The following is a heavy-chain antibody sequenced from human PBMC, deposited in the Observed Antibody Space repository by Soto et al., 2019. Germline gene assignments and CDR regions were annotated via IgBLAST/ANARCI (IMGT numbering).Heavy chain of an antibody. CDR1: GGTFSSYA. D-gene: IGHD3-3*01. Sequence: QVQLVQSGAEVKKPGSSVKVSCKASGGTFSSYAISWVRQAPEQGLEWMGGIIPIFGTANYAQKFQGRVTITXXEXTXXAYMELSSLRSEDTAVYYCARGHPTYYDFWSGYVYWGQGTLVTVSS. CDR2: IIPIFGTA. V-gene: IGHV1-69*05. CDR3: ARGHPTYYDFWSGYVY. J-gene: IGHJ4*02.